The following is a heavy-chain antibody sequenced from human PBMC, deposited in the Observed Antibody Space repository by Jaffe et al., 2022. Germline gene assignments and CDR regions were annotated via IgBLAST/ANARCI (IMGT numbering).Heavy chain of an antibody. CDR2: IRYDGSNK. D-gene: IGHD3-3*01. V-gene: IGHV3-30*02. CDR3: AKDWTIFGVASFFDY. CDR1: GFTFSSYG. Sequence: QVQLVESGGGVVQPGGSLRLSCAASGFTFSSYGMHWVRQAPGKGLEWVAFIRYDGSNKYYADSVKGRFTISRDNSKNTLYLQMNSLRAEDTAVYYCAKDWTIFGVASFFDYWGQGTLVTVSS. J-gene: IGHJ4*02.